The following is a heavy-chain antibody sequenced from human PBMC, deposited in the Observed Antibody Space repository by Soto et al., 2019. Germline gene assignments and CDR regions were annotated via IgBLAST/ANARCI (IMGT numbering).Heavy chain of an antibody. D-gene: IGHD3-3*01. CDR1: GGSFSGYY. V-gene: IGHV4-34*01. J-gene: IGHJ4*02. Sequence: TSVTLSLTCAVYGGSFSGYYWSWIRQPPGKGLEWIGEINHSGSTNYNPSLKSRVTISVDTSKNQFSLKLSSVTAADTAVYYCARGGXYYDFWSGYYKLDYFDYWGQGTLVTVSS. CDR2: INHSGST. CDR3: ARGGXYYDFWSGYYKLDYFDY.